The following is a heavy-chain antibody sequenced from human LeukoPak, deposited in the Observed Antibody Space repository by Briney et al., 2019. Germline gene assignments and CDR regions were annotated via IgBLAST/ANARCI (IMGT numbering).Heavy chain of an antibody. D-gene: IGHD3-22*01. J-gene: IGHJ6*03. Sequence: ASVKVSCKASGGTFSSYAISWVRQAPGQGLEWMGIINPSGGSTSYAQKFQGRVTMTRNTSISTAYMELSSLRSEDTAVYYCARAPKYYYDSSGYYYYYMDVWGKGTTVTISS. V-gene: IGHV1-46*01. CDR2: INPSGGST. CDR3: ARAPKYYYDSSGYYYYYMDV. CDR1: GGTFSSYA.